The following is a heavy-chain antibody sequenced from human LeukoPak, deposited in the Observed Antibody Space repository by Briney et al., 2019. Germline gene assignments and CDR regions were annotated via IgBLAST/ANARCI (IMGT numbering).Heavy chain of an antibody. CDR2: IYYSGST. Sequence: PSETLSLTCAVYGGSFSGYYWSWIRQPPGKGLEWIGSIYYSGSTYYNPSLKSRVTISVDTSKNQFSLKLSSVTAADTAVYYCARTTRGDPNFDYWGQGTLVTVSS. CDR3: ARTTRGDPNFDY. CDR1: GGSFSGYY. J-gene: IGHJ4*02. V-gene: IGHV4-34*01. D-gene: IGHD1-1*01.